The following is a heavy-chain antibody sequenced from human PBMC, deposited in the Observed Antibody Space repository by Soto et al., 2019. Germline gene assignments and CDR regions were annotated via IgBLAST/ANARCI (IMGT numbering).Heavy chain of an antibody. Sequence: QVQLVQSGAEVKKPGSSAKVSCKASGGMFSSYVMSWVRQAPGQGLEWMGGIIPIYGSAKYAQKFQVRITITAHDSTSIGHMELSSLRFEDTATYYCATRNTEFSFRDPQYGMDVWGRGTTITVSS. V-gene: IGHV1-69*01. CDR3: ATRNTEFSFRDPQYGMDV. CDR2: IIPIYGSA. CDR1: GGMFSSYV. J-gene: IGHJ6*02. D-gene: IGHD3-10*01.